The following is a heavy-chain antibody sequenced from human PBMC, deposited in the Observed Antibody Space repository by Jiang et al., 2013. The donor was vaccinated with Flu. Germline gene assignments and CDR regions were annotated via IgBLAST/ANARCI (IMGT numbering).Heavy chain of an antibody. CDR2: MWYGGTNE. V-gene: IGHV3-33*08. D-gene: IGHD1-1*01. Sequence: QLLESGGGVVQPGRSLRLSCVVSGFTFNNYGMNWVRQAPGKGLEWVAVMWYGGTNEYYADSVRGRFTISRDNSKSVLYLKMSNLRVEDTAVYYCARDSENVGPAEWGQGTLVTVSS. J-gene: IGHJ4*02. CDR1: GFTFNNYG. CDR3: ARDSENVGPAE.